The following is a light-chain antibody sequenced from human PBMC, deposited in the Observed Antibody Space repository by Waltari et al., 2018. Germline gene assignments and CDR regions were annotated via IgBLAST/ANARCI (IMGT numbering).Light chain of an antibody. V-gene: IGKV3D-7*01. CDR3: LQDYDLPYT. CDR1: QSVSSAC. CDR2: GVS. Sequence: EIVMTQSPATLSLSPGERATLSCRASQSVSSACLSWYQQKAGQAPRLLIYGVSTRATGIPARFRGSGSGTDFTLTISSLQPEDFAVYYCLQDYDLPYTFGQGTKLEI. J-gene: IGKJ2*01.